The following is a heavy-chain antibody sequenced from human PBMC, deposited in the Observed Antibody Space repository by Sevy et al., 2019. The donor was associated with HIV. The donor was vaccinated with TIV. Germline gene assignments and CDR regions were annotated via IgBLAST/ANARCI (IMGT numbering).Heavy chain of an antibody. CDR2: IKHSGST. CDR3: ARHCSSTSCSHAFDI. CDR1: GGSFSGYY. Sequence: SETLSLTCAVYGGSFSGYYWSWIRQPPGKGLEWIGEIKHSGSTTYTPSLKSRVTISGDTSKNQFSLKLSSVTAADTAVYYCARHCSSTSCSHAFDIWGQGTMVTVSS. D-gene: IGHD2-2*01. J-gene: IGHJ3*02. V-gene: IGHV4-34*01.